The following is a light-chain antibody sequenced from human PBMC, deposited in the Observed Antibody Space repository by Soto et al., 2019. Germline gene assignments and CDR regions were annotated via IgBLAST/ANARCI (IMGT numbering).Light chain of an antibody. V-gene: IGLV4-60*02. CDR3: ETWDTNTWV. CDR1: SGHSSYI. Sequence: QPVLTQSSSASASLGSSVKLTCTLSSGHSSYIIAWHQQQPGTAHRFLMKLEQSGSYNKGSGLPDRFSGSSSGADRYLTISNLQFEDDADYYCETWDTNTWVFGGGTKLTVL. J-gene: IGLJ3*02. CDR2: LEQSGSY.